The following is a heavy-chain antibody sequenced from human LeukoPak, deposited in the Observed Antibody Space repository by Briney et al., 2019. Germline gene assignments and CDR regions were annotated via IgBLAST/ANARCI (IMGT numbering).Heavy chain of an antibody. V-gene: IGHV4-59*01. Sequence: SETLSLTCSVFGDSFNEYYWNWVRQPPGKGLQWIGYIYHNGNPNYNPSLKGRLTISVDTAKNQFSLKLTSVTAADTAVYYCARDGGLQSHFDYWGQGALVTVSS. J-gene: IGHJ4*02. D-gene: IGHD5-24*01. CDR2: IYHNGNP. CDR1: GDSFNEYY. CDR3: ARDGGLQSHFDY.